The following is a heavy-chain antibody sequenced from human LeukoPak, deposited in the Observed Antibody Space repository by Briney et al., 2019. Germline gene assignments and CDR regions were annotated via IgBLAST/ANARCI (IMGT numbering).Heavy chain of an antibody. J-gene: IGHJ4*02. Sequence: GGSLRLSCAASGFTFSNAWMSWVRQAPGKGLEWVGRIKSKTDGWTTEYAAHVKGRFTISRDDSKNTLYLQMNSLKTEDTAVYYCTTDRCSSTSCRPTDYWGQGTLVTVSS. CDR1: GFTFSNAW. D-gene: IGHD2-2*01. CDR2: IKSKTDGWTT. CDR3: TTDRCSSTSCRPTDY. V-gene: IGHV3-15*01.